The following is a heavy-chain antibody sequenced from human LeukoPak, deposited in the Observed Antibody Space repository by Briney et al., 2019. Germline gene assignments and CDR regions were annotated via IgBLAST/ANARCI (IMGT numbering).Heavy chain of an antibody. V-gene: IGHV4-39*07. Sequence: SETLSLTCAVSGGSISSNSYYWGWIRQPPGKGLEWIGSIYYSGSTYYNPSLKSRVTISVDTSKNQFSLKLSSVTAADTAVYYCARVEPTYYDILTGYYMGGYFDYWGQGTLVTVSS. CDR3: ARVEPTYYDILTGYYMGGYFDY. CDR1: GGSISSNSYY. D-gene: IGHD3-9*01. J-gene: IGHJ4*02. CDR2: IYYSGST.